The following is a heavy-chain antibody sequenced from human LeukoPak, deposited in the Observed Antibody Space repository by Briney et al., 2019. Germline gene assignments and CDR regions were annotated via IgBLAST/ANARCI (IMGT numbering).Heavy chain of an antibody. Sequence: GGSLRLSCAASGFTFSSYAMSWVRQAPGKGLERVSGISGSGDNTYYADSVKGRFTISRDNSKNTLYVQVNSLGTEDTAAYYCAKGSYYDSSGSFYFDYWGQGTLVTVSS. J-gene: IGHJ4*02. CDR2: ISGSGDNT. CDR1: GFTFSSYA. V-gene: IGHV3-23*01. D-gene: IGHD3-22*01. CDR3: AKGSYYDSSGSFYFDY.